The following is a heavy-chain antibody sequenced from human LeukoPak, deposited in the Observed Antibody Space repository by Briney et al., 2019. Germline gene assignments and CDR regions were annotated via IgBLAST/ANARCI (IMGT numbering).Heavy chain of an antibody. CDR2: IDKTTYPT. CDR1: EFHFSDYA. Sequence: GGSLRLSCAASEFHFSDYAMGWVRQAPGKGLEWVSTIDKTTYPTFYADSVKGRFTISRDNSKNSLYLQMNSLRTEDTAVYFCAKFEGATIPGWFNDYWGQGILVTVSS. D-gene: IGHD6-19*01. CDR3: AKFEGATIPGWFNDY. V-gene: IGHV3-23*05. J-gene: IGHJ4*02.